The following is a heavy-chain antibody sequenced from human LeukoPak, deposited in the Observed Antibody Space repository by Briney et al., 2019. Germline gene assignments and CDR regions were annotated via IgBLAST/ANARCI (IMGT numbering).Heavy chain of an antibody. J-gene: IGHJ5*02. Sequence: PGGSLRLSCTTSGFTFSSSAMSWVRQAPGKGLEWVSDINSSGGRTYYADSVKGRFTISRDNSKNTLFLQMNGLRAEDTAAYYCARGATDTTRWFDPWGQGTLVIVSS. CDR2: INSSGGRT. V-gene: IGHV3-23*01. D-gene: IGHD1-7*01. CDR3: ARGATDTTRWFDP. CDR1: GFTFSSSA.